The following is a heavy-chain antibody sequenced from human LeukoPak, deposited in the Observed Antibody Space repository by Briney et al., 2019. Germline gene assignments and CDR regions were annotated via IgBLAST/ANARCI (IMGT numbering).Heavy chain of an antibody. CDR2: ISYDGTNT. D-gene: IGHD3-22*01. CDR3: AREFSDNSGYYLDY. J-gene: IGHJ4*02. V-gene: IGHV3-30*01. CDR1: GGTFTNYA. Sequence: GSSVKVSCKASGGTFTNYAVHWVRQAPGKGLEWVAVISYDGTNTYFADSVKGRFTISRDTSKDTLYLQMNSLRAEDTAVYYCAREFSDNSGYYLDYWGQGTLVTVSS.